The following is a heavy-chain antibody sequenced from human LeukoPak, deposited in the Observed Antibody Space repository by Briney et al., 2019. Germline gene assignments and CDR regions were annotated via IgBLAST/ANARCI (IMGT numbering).Heavy chain of an antibody. V-gene: IGHV4-59*08. J-gene: IGHJ4*02. CDR2: VDYSGST. CDR3: ARLNGGN. Sequence: PSETRSLTCTVAGGSISSYYCGCIRRPPGKGLEWLGYVDYSGSTAYNPSLNGRVAISPATSKNQLSLKLRSVSAADTAVYYCARLNGGNWGPGILVTASS. CDR1: GGSISSYY. D-gene: IGHD4-23*01.